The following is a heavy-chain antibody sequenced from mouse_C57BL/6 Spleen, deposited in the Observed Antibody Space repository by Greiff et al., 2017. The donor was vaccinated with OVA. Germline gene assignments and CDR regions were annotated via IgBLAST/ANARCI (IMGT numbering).Heavy chain of an antibody. Sequence: VQLQQSGPELVKPGASVKISCKASGYSFTGYYMNWVKQSPEKSLEWIGEINPSTGGTTYNQKFKAKATLTVDKSSSTAYMQLKSLTSEDSAVYYCARVSSDYRSFDYWGQGTTLTVSS. CDR1: GYSFTGYY. D-gene: IGHD3-2*02. CDR2: INPSTGGT. CDR3: ARVSSDYRSFDY. J-gene: IGHJ2*01. V-gene: IGHV1-42*01.